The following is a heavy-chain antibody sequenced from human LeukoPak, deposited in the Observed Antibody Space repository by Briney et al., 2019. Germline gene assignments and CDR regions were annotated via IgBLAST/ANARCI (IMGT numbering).Heavy chain of an antibody. CDR1: GYTFTSYD. J-gene: IGHJ4*02. D-gene: IGHD5-18*01. Sequence: ASVRVSCKASGYTFTSYDINWVRQAPGQGLEWMGWMNPNSGNTGYAQKFQGRVTMTRNTSISTAYMELSSLRSEDTAVYYCARGIRLQPYSHFDYWGQGTLVTVSS. V-gene: IGHV1-8*01. CDR2: MNPNSGNT. CDR3: ARGIRLQPYSHFDY.